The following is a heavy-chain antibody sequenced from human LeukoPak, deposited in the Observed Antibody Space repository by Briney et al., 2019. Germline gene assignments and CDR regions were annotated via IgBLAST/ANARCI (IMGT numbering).Heavy chain of an antibody. Sequence: PSETLSLTCTVSGGSISSYYWSWIRQPAGKGLEWIGRIYTSVSTNYNPSLKSLVTMSVDPSKNQFSLQLRSVTAADTAVYYCARELDDYGDLNFDYWGQGTLVTVSS. V-gene: IGHV4-4*07. J-gene: IGHJ4*02. CDR3: ARELDDYGDLNFDY. D-gene: IGHD4-17*01. CDR1: GGSISSYY. CDR2: IYTSVST.